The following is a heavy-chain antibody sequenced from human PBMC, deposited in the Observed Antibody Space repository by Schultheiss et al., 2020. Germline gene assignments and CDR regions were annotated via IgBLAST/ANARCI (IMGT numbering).Heavy chain of an antibody. CDR2: MNPNSGNT. CDR1: GYTFTSYD. CDR3: ARGLIGHHHYFDY. J-gene: IGHJ4*02. V-gene: IGHV1-8*01. D-gene: IGHD2/OR15-2a*01. Sequence: ASVKAPCKASGYTFTSYDINWVRQAPGQGLEWMGWMNPNSGNTGYAQKFQGRVTMTRDMSTSTAYLELSSLRYEDTAVYYCARGLIGHHHYFDYWGQGTLVTVSS.